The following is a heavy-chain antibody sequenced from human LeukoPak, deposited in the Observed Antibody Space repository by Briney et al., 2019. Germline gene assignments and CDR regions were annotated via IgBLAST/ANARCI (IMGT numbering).Heavy chain of an antibody. Sequence: ASVKVSCKASGGTFSGYAISWVRQAPGQGLEWRGGIILIFGTANYAQKFQGRVTITADESTSTAYMELSSLRSEDTAVYYCARGPSIYAVVVIAPYFDYWGQGTLVTVSS. D-gene: IGHD2-21*01. CDR3: ARGPSIYAVVVIAPYFDY. J-gene: IGHJ4*02. CDR1: GGTFSGYA. CDR2: IILIFGTA. V-gene: IGHV1-69*01.